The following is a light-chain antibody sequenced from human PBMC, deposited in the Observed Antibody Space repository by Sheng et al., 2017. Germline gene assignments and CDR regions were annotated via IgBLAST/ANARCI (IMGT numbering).Light chain of an antibody. V-gene: IGKV3-20*01. CDR2: GAS. J-gene: IGKJ1*01. CDR1: QGISSY. Sequence: LTQSPSSLSASVGDRVTITCRASQGISSYLVWYQQKPGQAPRLLIYGASSRATGIPDRFSGSGSGTDFTLTISRLEPEDFAVYYCQQYGSSPWTFGQGTKVEVK. CDR3: QQYGSSPWT.